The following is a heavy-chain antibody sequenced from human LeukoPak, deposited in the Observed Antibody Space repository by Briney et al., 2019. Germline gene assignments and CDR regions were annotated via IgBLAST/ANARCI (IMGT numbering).Heavy chain of an antibody. Sequence: SETLSLTCTVSGGSISSIIYYWGWIRQPPGKGLEWIGSIYYSGSTYYNPSLKSRVTISVDTSKNQFSLRLSSVTAADTAVYYCARLRCSGGNCYWFDYWGQGTLVTVSS. V-gene: IGHV4-39*01. J-gene: IGHJ4*02. CDR1: GGSISSIIYY. D-gene: IGHD2-15*01. CDR2: IYYSGST. CDR3: ARLRCSGGNCYWFDY.